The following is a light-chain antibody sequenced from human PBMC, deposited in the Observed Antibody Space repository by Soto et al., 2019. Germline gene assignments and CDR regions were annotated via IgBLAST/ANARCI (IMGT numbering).Light chain of an antibody. Sequence: EIVLTQSPGTMSLSPGERATLSCRASQSVSNNYLAWYQQKPGQAPRLLIYGASNRATGIPARFSGSGSGTEFTLSISSLEPEDFAVYYCQQRSNWPPSLTFGVGTKVDIK. J-gene: IGKJ4*01. V-gene: IGKV3-11*01. CDR1: QSVSNNY. CDR2: GAS. CDR3: QQRSNWPPSLT.